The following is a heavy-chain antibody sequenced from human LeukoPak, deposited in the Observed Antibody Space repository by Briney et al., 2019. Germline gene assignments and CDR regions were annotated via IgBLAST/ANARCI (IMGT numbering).Heavy chain of an antibody. J-gene: IGHJ5*02. D-gene: IGHD6-13*01. CDR2: IDPSDTYT. CDR3: ARTAAPRGNRFDP. Sequence: GESLKISCKGSGYSFTSYWISWVRQMPGKGLEWMGRIDPSDTYTNYSPSFQGHVTISADKSISTAYLQWSSLKASDTAMYYCARTAAPRGNRFDPWGQGTLVTVSS. CDR1: GYSFTSYW. V-gene: IGHV5-10-1*01.